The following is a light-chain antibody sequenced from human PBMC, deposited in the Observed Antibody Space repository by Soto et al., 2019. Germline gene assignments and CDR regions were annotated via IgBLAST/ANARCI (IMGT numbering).Light chain of an antibody. Sequence: DIVMTQSPDSLAVSLGERATINCKSSQTVLFTSNNKNYLAWYQQKPGQPPKLLIYWASTRESGVPDRFSGSGSETDFTLTISSLQAEDVALYYCQHYYSTPPTFGQGTKVEIK. CDR2: WAS. J-gene: IGKJ1*01. CDR1: QTVLFTSNNKNY. V-gene: IGKV4-1*01. CDR3: QHYYSTPPT.